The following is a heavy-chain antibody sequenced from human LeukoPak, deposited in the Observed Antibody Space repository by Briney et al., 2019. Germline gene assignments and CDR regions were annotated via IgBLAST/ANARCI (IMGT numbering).Heavy chain of an antibody. D-gene: IGHD3-22*01. V-gene: IGHV1-24*01. CDR1: GYTLTELS. CDR3: ATSSITMIVVPHYQYYFDY. J-gene: IGHJ4*02. CDR2: FDPEDGET. Sequence: ASVKVSCKXSGYTLTELSMHWVRQAPGKGLEWMGGFDPEDGETIYAQKFQGRVTMTEDTSTDTAYMELSSLRSEDTAVYYCATSSITMIVVPHYQYYFDYWGQGTLVTVSS.